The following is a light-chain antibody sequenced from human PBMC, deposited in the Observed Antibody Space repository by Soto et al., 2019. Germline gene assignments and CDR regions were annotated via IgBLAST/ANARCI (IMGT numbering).Light chain of an antibody. J-gene: IGLJ2*01. Sequence: QSVLTQPPSASGTPGQRVTISCSGSSSNVGSNAVNWYQQLPGTAPQLLIYSNNQRPSGVPDRFSGSKSGTSASLAISGLQSEDEADYYCAAWDDSLIGVIFGGGTKLTVL. V-gene: IGLV1-44*01. CDR1: SSNVGSNA. CDR2: SNN. CDR3: AAWDDSLIGVI.